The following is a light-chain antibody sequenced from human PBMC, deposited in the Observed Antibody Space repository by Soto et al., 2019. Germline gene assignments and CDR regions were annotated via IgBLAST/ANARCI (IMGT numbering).Light chain of an antibody. Sequence: QLVLTQSPSASASLGASVKLTCTLSSGHSSYAIAWHQQQPEKGPRYLMKLNSDGSHSKGDGFPDRFSGSSSGAERYLTISSLQSEDEADYYCQTWGTYVVFGGGTKLTVL. CDR2: LNSDGSH. J-gene: IGLJ2*01. V-gene: IGLV4-69*01. CDR1: SGHSSYA. CDR3: QTWGTYVV.